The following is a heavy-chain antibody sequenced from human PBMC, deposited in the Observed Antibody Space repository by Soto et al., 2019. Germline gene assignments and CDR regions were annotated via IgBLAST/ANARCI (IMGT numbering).Heavy chain of an antibody. J-gene: IGHJ5*02. D-gene: IGHD5-12*01. CDR2: TYFRSKWYN. Sequence: SQTLSLTCAISGDSVSSNTASWNWIRQSPSRGLEWLGRTYFRSKWYNDYAVSVKSRIIINTDTSNNQFSLQLNSVTPEDTAVYFCAKGDNLGPKTGYACDPGGQGMMVTVSS. CDR3: AKGDNLGPKTGYACDP. V-gene: IGHV6-1*01. CDR1: GDSVSSNTAS.